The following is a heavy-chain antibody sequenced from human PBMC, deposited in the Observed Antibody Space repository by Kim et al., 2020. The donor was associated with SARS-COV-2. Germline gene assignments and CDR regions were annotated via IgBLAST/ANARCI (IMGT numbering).Heavy chain of an antibody. Sequence: SETLSLTCTVSGGSITSSGYYWGWIRQSPEKGLEWIGSIYTTGSTYYNPSLKSRVTISRDTSKNQISLNLTSMTPADTAVYYCAHWRNGDSGMDVWGQGTPVNVSS. V-gene: IGHV4-39*07. D-gene: IGHD1-1*01. J-gene: IGHJ6*02. CDR2: IYTTGST. CDR1: GGSITSSGYY. CDR3: AHWRNGDSGMDV.